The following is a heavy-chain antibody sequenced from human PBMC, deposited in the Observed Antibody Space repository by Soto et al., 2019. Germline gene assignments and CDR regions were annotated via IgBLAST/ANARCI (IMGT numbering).Heavy chain of an antibody. J-gene: IGHJ6*02. D-gene: IGHD1-26*01. CDR1: GFTFSSYA. Sequence: GGSLRLSCAASGFTFSSYAMHWVRQAPGKGLEWVALISYDGSNKYYADSVKGRFTISRDNSKNTLYLQMNSLRAEDTAVYYCARPPAQGANPYYYYNMDVWGQGTTVTVSS. V-gene: IGHV3-30-3*01. CDR2: ISYDGSNK. CDR3: ARPPAQGANPYYYYNMDV.